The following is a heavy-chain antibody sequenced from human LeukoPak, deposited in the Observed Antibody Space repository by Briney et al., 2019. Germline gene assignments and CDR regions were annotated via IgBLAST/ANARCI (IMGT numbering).Heavy chain of an antibody. J-gene: IGHJ3*02. CDR2: IYYSGST. D-gene: IGHD3-22*01. V-gene: IGHV4-61*08. CDR3: ARDLHYYDSSGYYSDDAFDI. Sequence: SETMSLTCTVSGGFISRGGYYWSWLREPPGRGREWFGYIYYSGSTNYNPSLKSRVTLTLDTSKNQFSLKLSSVAAADTAVYYCARDLHYYDSSGYYSDDAFDIWGQGTMVTVSS. CDR1: GGFISRGGYY.